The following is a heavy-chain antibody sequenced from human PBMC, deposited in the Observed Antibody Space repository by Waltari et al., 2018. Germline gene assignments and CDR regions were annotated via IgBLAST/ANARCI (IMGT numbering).Heavy chain of an antibody. CDR3: AREGMGHGPFARSFDY. CDR2: IYYSGST. Sequence: QVQLQESGPGLVKPSETLSLTCPVSGGSISSHYWSWIRQPPGKGLEWIGYIYYSGSTNYNPSLKSRVTISVDTSKNQFSLKLSSVTAADTAVYYCAREGMGHGPFARSFDYWGQGTLVTVSS. J-gene: IGHJ4*02. D-gene: IGHD6-6*01. V-gene: IGHV4-59*11. CDR1: GGSISSHY.